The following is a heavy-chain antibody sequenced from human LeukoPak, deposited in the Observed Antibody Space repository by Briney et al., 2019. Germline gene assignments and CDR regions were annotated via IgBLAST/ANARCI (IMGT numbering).Heavy chain of an antibody. CDR2: ISYDGSNK. D-gene: IGHD3-3*01. CDR3: ANGRTIFGVVSISFDY. V-gene: IGHV3-30*18. CDR1: GFTFSSYT. J-gene: IGHJ4*02. Sequence: PGGSLRLSCAASGFTFSSYTMNWVRQAPGKGLEWVAVISYDGSNKYYADSVKGRFTISRDNSKNTLYLQMNSLRAEDTAVYYCANGRTIFGVVSISFDYWGQGTLVTVSS.